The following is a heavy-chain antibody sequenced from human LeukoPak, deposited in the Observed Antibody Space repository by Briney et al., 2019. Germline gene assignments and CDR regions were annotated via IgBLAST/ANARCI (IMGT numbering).Heavy chain of an antibody. V-gene: IGHV1-18*01. CDR1: GYTFTSYG. J-gene: IGHJ4*02. D-gene: IGHD1-7*01. CDR3: ARDVEGTTDFDC. Sequence: ASVKVSCKASGYTFTSYGISWVRQAPGQGLEWMGWISGYNGNTNYAQKLQGRVTMTTDTSTSTAYMELRSLRSDDTAVYYCARDVEGTTDFDCWGQGTLVTVSS. CDR2: ISGYNGNT.